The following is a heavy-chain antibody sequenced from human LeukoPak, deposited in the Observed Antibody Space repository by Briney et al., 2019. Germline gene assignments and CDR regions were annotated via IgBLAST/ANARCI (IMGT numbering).Heavy chain of an antibody. D-gene: IGHD6-13*01. J-gene: IGHJ4*02. Sequence: PSETLSLTCAVYGGSFSGYYWCWIRQPPGKWLEWIGEINHSGSTNYNPSLKSRVTISVDTSKNQFSLKLSSVTAADTAVYYCARGFWIAAAPTDWGQGTLVTVSS. CDR2: INHSGST. V-gene: IGHV4-34*01. CDR1: GGSFSGYY. CDR3: ARGFWIAAAPTD.